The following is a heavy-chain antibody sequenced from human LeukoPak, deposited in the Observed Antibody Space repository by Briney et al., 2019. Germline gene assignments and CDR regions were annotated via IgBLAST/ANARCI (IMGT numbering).Heavy chain of an antibody. Sequence: PGGSLTLSCAASGFTFSSYGMHWVRQAPRRGREWVAVIWYDGSNKYYADSVKGRFTISRDNSKNALYLQMSSVRAEDTAVYYCARDRSSYFDYWGQGTLVTVFS. D-gene: IGHD6-13*01. V-gene: IGHV3-33*01. CDR3: ARDRSSYFDY. CDR1: GFTFSSYG. CDR2: IWYDGSNK. J-gene: IGHJ4*02.